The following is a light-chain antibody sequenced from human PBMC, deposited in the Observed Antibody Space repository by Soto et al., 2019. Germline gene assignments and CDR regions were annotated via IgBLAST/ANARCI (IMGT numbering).Light chain of an antibody. CDR2: GAS. CDR3: QPVFTYPPN. V-gene: IGKV1-9*01. Sequence: IQLTHSPSSLSASMGDRVTITFRASQGIINSLAWYQQKPGKAPKLLIYGASTLQGGVPSRFSGSGSGTDFTLAVRSLQPEDLATYYCQPVFTYPPNFGPGTKVDIK. J-gene: IGKJ3*01. CDR1: QGIINS.